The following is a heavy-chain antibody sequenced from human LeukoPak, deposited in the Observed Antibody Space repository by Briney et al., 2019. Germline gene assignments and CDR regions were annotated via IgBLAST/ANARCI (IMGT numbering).Heavy chain of an antibody. V-gene: IGHV3-49*04. CDR3: TSQLQLLTFFDY. CDR2: IRSEAYGGTT. J-gene: IGHJ4*02. Sequence: PGGSLRLSCAASGFTFSSYEMNWVRQAPGKGLEWVGFIRSEAYGGTTQYAASVKGRFTISRDDSKSIDYLQMNSLKTEDTAVYYCTSQLQLLTFFDYWGQGTLVTVSS. D-gene: IGHD6-13*01. CDR1: GFTFSSYE.